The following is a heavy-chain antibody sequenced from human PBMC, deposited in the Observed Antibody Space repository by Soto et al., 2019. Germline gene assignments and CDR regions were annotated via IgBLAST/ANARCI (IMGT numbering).Heavy chain of an antibody. CDR3: AKGGSGTPGYYYYGMDV. J-gene: IGHJ6*02. Sequence: EVQLVESGGGLVHPGRSLRLSCAASGFTFDDYAMHWVRQAPGKGLEWVSGISWNSGSIGYADSVKGRFTISRDNAKNSLYLQMNSLRAEDTALYYCAKGGSGTPGYYYYGMDVWGQGTTVTVSS. D-gene: IGHD3-10*01. CDR2: ISWNSGSI. V-gene: IGHV3-9*01. CDR1: GFTFDDYA.